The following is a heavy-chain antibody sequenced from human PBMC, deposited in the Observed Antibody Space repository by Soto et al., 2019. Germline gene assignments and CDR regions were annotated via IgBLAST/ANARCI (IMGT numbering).Heavy chain of an antibody. V-gene: IGHV1-69*13. CDR2: IIPIFGTA. D-gene: IGHD3-10*01. J-gene: IGHJ6*02. Sequence: SVKVSCKASGGTFSSYAISWVRQAPGQGLEWMGGIIPIFGTANYAQKFQGRVTITADESTSTAYMELSSLRSEDTAVYYCARDRLGGSYYNGVYYYYGMDVWGQGTTVSVSS. CDR3: ARDRLGGSYYNGVYYYYGMDV. CDR1: GGTFSSYA.